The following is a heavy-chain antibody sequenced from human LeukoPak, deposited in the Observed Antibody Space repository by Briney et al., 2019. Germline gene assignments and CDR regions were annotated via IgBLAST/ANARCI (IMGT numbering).Heavy chain of an antibody. D-gene: IGHD1-26*01. CDR3: ARDPHLASTFDY. Sequence: GGSLRLSCAASGFTFSSYGMHWVRQAPGKGLEWVAVISYDGSNKYYADSVKGRFTISRDNSKNTLYLQMNSLRAEDTAVYYCARDPHLASTFDYGGQEPLVPVPS. V-gene: IGHV3-30*03. CDR2: ISYDGSNK. J-gene: IGHJ4*02. CDR1: GFTFSSYG.